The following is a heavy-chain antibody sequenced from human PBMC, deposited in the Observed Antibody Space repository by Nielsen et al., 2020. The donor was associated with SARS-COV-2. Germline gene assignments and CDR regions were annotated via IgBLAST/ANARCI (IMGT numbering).Heavy chain of an antibody. CDR1: GDSVNSGTYY. CDR2: IYYSGSS. Sequence: SETLSLTCSVSGDSVNSGTYYWSWIRQHPGKGLEWIGYIYYSGSSYYTPSLESRVTMSLDTSKNQFSLNLTSVTAADTAVYYCARLVGYSYGWFPFAHWGQGALVTVSS. D-gene: IGHD5-18*01. CDR3: ARLVGYSYGWFPFAH. V-gene: IGHV4-31*03. J-gene: IGHJ4*02.